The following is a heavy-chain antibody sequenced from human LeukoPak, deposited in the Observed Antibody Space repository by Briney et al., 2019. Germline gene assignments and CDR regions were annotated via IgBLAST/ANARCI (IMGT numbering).Heavy chain of an antibody. CDR1: GFTFDDYG. CDR2: INWNGGST. CDR3: ARGRLNSGSYYDAFDI. J-gene: IGHJ3*02. D-gene: IGHD1-26*01. V-gene: IGHV3-20*04. Sequence: PGGPLRLSCAASGFTFDDYGMIWVRQAPGKGLEWVSGINWNGGSTGYADSVKGRFTISRDNAKNSLYLQMNSLRAEDTALYYCARGRLNSGSYYDAFDIWGQGTMVTASS.